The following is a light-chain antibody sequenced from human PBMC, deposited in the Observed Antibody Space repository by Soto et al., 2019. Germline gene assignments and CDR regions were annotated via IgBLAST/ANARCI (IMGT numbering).Light chain of an antibody. J-gene: IGKJ2*01. Sequence: EIVLTQSPGTLSLSPGERATLSCRAREFLSSSYVVWYQQKPGQAPRLLIYAASRRATGIPDRFSGSGSATEYTLTINTLEPEDFAVYYCQQQGTFGQGTKLEIK. V-gene: IGKV3-20*01. CDR3: QQQGT. CDR2: AAS. CDR1: EFLSSSY.